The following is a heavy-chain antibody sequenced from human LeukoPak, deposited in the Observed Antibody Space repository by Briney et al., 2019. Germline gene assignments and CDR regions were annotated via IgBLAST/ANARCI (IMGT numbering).Heavy chain of an antibody. J-gene: IGHJ4*02. CDR1: GFTFSSYW. CDR3: ARDGALGTFDY. CDR2: IKQDGSEK. Sequence: GGSLRLSCAASGFTFSSYWMSWVRQAPGKGLEWVANIKQDGSEKYYVDSVKGRFTISRDNAKNSLYLQVNSLRAEDTAVYYCARDGALGTFDYWGQGTLVTVSS. D-gene: IGHD7-27*01. V-gene: IGHV3-7*01.